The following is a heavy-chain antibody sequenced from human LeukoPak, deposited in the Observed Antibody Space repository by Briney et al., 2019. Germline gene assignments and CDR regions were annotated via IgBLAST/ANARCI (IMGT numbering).Heavy chain of an antibody. D-gene: IGHD5-24*01. Sequence: GGSLRLSCAASGFTFSNCGMHWVRQAPGKGLEWVAFIRYDGSNKYYADSVKGRFTISRDNSKNTLYLQVNSLRAEDTAVYYCAKSTDGYNNEYFQHWGQGTLVTVSS. CDR3: AKSTDGYNNEYFQH. J-gene: IGHJ1*01. CDR2: IRYDGSNK. CDR1: GFTFSNCG. V-gene: IGHV3-30*02.